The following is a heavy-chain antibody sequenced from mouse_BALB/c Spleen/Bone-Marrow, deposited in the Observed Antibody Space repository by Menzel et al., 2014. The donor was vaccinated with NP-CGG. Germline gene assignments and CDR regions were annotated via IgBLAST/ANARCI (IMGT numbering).Heavy chain of an antibody. Sequence: VQLQQSGPELVKPGASVKMSCKASGYTFTSYVMHWVKRKPGQGLEWIGYINPYNDGTKYNEKFKGKATLTSDKSSSTAYMELSSLTSEASAVYYCARGVYYYGSSPYYFDYWGQGTTLTVSS. CDR1: GYTFTSYV. D-gene: IGHD1-1*01. J-gene: IGHJ2*01. CDR3: ARGVYYYGSSPYYFDY. V-gene: IGHV1-14*01. CDR2: INPYNDGT.